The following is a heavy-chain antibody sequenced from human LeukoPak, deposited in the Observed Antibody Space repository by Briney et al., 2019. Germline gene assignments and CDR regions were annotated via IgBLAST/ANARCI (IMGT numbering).Heavy chain of an antibody. D-gene: IGHD5-12*01. CDR1: GFTFSSYA. J-gene: IGHJ4*02. CDR3: ASHYQRYARELDF. V-gene: IGHV3-23*01. CDR2: ISGSGGST. Sequence: GGSLRLSCAASGFTFSSYAMSWVRQAPGKELEWVSAISGSGGSTYYADSVKGRFTISRDNSKNTLYLQMNSLRAEDTAVYYCASHYQRYARELDFWGQGTLVTVSS.